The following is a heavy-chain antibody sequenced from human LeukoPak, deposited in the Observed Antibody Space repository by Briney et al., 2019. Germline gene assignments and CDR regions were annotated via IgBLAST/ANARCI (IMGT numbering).Heavy chain of an antibody. V-gene: IGHV3-21*01. CDR2: ISSSSSHK. D-gene: IGHD1-26*01. J-gene: IGHJ3*02. Sequence: GGSLRLSCAASGFMFSSYGMNWLRQAPGKGLAWVSFISSSSSHKYYADSLRGRFTISRDNSKNSLYLQMNSLSAEDTAVDYCARDGNSFEMWGQGTMVTVSS. CDR1: GFMFSSYG. CDR3: ARDGNSFEM.